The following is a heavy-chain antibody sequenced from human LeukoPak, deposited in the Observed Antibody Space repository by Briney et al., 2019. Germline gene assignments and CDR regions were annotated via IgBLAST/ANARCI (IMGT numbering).Heavy chain of an antibody. J-gene: IGHJ3*02. D-gene: IGHD6-13*01. Sequence: ASVKVSCKASGYTFTGYYMHWVRQAPGQGLEWMGWINPNSGGTNYAQKFQGRVTMTRDTSISTAYMELSRLRSDDTAVYYCARDQGSSSWSGDAFDIWGQGIMVTVSS. V-gene: IGHV1-2*02. CDR1: GYTFTGYY. CDR2: INPNSGGT. CDR3: ARDQGSSSWSGDAFDI.